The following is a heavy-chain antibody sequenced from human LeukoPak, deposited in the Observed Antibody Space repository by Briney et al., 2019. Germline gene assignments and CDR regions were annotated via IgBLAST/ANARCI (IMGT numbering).Heavy chain of an antibody. D-gene: IGHD6-19*01. CDR1: GFTFSSYA. V-gene: IGHV3-23*01. J-gene: IGHJ4*02. Sequence: GGSLRLSCAASGFTFSSYAMSWVRQAPGKGLEWVSPISGSGSSTYYADSVKGRFTISRDNSKNTLYLQMNSLRAEDRAVYYCAKEVAVASPYYFDYWGQGTLVTVSS. CDR3: AKEVAVASPYYFDY. CDR2: ISGSGSST.